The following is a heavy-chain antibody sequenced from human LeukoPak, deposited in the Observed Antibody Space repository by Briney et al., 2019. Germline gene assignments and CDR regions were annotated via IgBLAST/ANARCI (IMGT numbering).Heavy chain of an antibody. Sequence: ASVKVSCKASGYTFTGYYMHWVRQAPGQGLEWMGWINPNSGGTNYAQKFQGWVTMTRDTSISTAYMELSRLRSDDTAVYYCASANSGSVFDDAFDIWGQGTMVTVSS. CDR1: GYTFTGYY. CDR3: ASANSGSVFDDAFDI. D-gene: IGHD1-26*01. CDR2: INPNSGGT. J-gene: IGHJ3*02. V-gene: IGHV1-2*04.